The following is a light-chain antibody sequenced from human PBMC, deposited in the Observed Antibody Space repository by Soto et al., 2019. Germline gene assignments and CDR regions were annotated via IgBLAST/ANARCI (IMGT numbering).Light chain of an antibody. CDR2: EVY. J-gene: IGLJ2*01. Sequence: QSALTQPPSASGSPGQSVTISCTGTGSDVGAYNFVSWYQHHPGKAPQALIYEVYKRPSGVPDRFSGSKSGNTASLTVSGLQIEDEADYYCSSYAGSNNLVVFGGGTQLTVL. CDR1: GSDVGAYNF. CDR3: SSYAGSNNLVV. V-gene: IGLV2-8*01.